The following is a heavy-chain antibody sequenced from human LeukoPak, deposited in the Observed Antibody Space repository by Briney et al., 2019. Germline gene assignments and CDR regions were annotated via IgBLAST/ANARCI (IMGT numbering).Heavy chain of an antibody. J-gene: IGHJ3*02. D-gene: IGHD2-2*01. V-gene: IGHV3-23*01. CDR2: ISGSGANT. CDR3: ARDSTSCRGCAFDI. Sequence: GGSLRPSCVASGFTFSTYSMSWVRQALGKGLEWVSGISGSGANTGYADSVKGRFTISRDNAKNSLYLQMNSLRAEDTALYYCARDSTSCRGCAFDIWGQGTMVTVSS. CDR1: GFTFSTYS.